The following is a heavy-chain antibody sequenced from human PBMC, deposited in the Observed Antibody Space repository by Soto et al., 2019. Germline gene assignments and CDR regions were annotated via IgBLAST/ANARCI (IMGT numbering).Heavy chain of an antibody. CDR1: GGTFSSYT. CDR2: IIPILGIA. V-gene: IGHV1-69*02. J-gene: IGHJ4*02. CDR3: AGGIRYCSGGSCFNY. D-gene: IGHD2-15*01. Sequence: SVKVSCKASGGTFSSYTISWVRQAPGQGLEWMGRIIPILGIANYAQRFQGRVTITADKSTSTAYMEPSSLRSEDTAVYYCAGGIRYCSGGSCFNYWGQGTLVTVSS.